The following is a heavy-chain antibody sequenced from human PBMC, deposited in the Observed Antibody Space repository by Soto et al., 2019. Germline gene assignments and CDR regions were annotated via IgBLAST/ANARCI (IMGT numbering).Heavy chain of an antibody. CDR1: GYSFAGFW. CDR2: IDPSDSQT. D-gene: IGHD3-22*01. V-gene: IGHV5-10-1*01. CDR3: ARQIYDSDTGPNFQYYFDS. J-gene: IGHJ4*02. Sequence: PGESLKIFCKGSGYSFAGFWLTWVRQKPGKGLEWMGRIDPSDSQTYYSPSFRGHVTISVTKSITTVFLQWSSLRASDTAMYYCARQIYDSDTGPNFQYYFDSWGQGTPVTVSS.